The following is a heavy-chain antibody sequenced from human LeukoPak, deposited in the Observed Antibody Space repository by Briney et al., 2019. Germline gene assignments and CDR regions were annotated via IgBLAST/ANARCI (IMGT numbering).Heavy chain of an antibody. J-gene: IGHJ4*02. CDR1: GSSISSYY. Sequence: SETLSLTCTVSGSSISSYYWSWIRQPPGKGLEWIGEINHSGSTNYNPSLKSRVTISLDTSKNQFSLKLSSVTAADTAVYYCARGFTYYDSLDYWGQGTLVTVSS. CDR3: ARGFTYYDSLDY. CDR2: INHSGST. D-gene: IGHD3-22*01. V-gene: IGHV4-34*01.